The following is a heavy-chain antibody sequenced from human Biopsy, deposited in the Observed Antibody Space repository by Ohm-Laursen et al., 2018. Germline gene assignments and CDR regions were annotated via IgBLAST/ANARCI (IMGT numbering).Heavy chain of an antibody. J-gene: IGHJ4*02. CDR3: ARDRIGGRGDPPDH. CDR1: GYTFITYY. D-gene: IGHD3-10*01. CDR2: INPSGGST. V-gene: IGHV1-46*01. Sequence: ASVKVSCKAFGYTFITYYVNWVRQAPGQGLEWMGKINPSGGSTSYAQKFQGRVTMTRDTTTTTVYMELSSLRSEDTAVYYCARDRIGGRGDPPDHWGQGTLVTVSS.